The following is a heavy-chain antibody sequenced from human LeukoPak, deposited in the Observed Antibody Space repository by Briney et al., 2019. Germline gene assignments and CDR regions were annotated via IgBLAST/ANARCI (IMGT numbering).Heavy chain of an antibody. Sequence: ASVKVSCKASGYTFTAYHVHWVRQAPGQGLEWMGWIYPNSGGTDSARKFQGRVTLTRDTSISTAYMELTRLTSDDTAVYYCARTGGLTGDYSHPDIWGQGTLVTVSS. CDR2: IYPNSGGT. D-gene: IGHD7-27*01. J-gene: IGHJ4*02. V-gene: IGHV1-2*02. CDR1: GYTFTAYH. CDR3: ARTGGLTGDYSHPDI.